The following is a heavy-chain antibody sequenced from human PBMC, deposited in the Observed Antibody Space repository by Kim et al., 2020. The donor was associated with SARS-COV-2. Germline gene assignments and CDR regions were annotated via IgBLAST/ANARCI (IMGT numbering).Heavy chain of an antibody. V-gene: IGHV1-46*01. D-gene: IGHD1-1*01. CDR1: GYTFTSHK. CDR2: ITPGDGTI. J-gene: IGHJ6*02. Sequence: ASVKVSCKASGYTFTSHKIHWVRQAPGHGLEWMGIITPGDGTINYAQKFQGRVTMTRDTSTSAVYVELGSLRSEDTAIYYCARDNTNWSMDVWGQWTTVTVSS. CDR3: ARDNTNWSMDV.